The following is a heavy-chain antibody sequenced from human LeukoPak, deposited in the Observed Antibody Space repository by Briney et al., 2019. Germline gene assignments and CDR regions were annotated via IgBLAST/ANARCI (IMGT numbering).Heavy chain of an antibody. V-gene: IGHV3-7*01. Sequence: GGSLRLSCAASGFTFSSYWMSWVRQAPGKGLEWVANIKQDGSEKYYVDSVKGRFTLSRDNAKNSLYLQMNSLRAEDTAVYYCARPLDGASKNYFDYWGQGTLVTFSS. J-gene: IGHJ4*02. D-gene: IGHD3-10*01. CDR3: ARPLDGASKNYFDY. CDR1: GFTFSSYW. CDR2: IKQDGSEK.